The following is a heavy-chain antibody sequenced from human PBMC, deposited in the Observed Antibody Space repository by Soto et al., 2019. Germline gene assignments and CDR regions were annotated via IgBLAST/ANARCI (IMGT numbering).Heavy chain of an antibody. CDR1: GFTFSTYA. Sequence: GGSLRLSFAVSGFTFSTYAMSWVRQAPGKGLEWVSVISGSGGATYYTDSVEGRFTISXXXXXXTXSXPXXXLRVXVTAVYYCARTRIAFYRSYVDSWGQGALVNVSS. CDR3: ARTRIAFYRSYVDS. V-gene: IGHV3-23*01. CDR2: ISGSGGAT. D-gene: IGHD2-21*01. J-gene: IGHJ4*02.